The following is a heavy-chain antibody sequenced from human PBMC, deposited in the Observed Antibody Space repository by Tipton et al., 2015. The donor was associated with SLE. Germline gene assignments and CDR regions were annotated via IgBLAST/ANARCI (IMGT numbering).Heavy chain of an antibody. CDR3: ARGYHREY. CDR2: INHSGST. D-gene: IGHD2-2*01. CDR1: GGSFSGYY. Sequence: LRLSCAVYGGSFSGYYWSWIRQPPGKGLEWIGEINHSGSTNYNPSLKSRVTISVDTSKTQFSLKRSSVTAADTAVYYCARGYHREYWGQGTLVTVSS. V-gene: IGHV4-34*01. J-gene: IGHJ4*02.